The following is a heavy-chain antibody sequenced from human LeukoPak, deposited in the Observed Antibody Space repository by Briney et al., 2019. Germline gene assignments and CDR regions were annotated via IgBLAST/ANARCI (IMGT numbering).Heavy chain of an antibody. CDR2: MNPNSGNT. V-gene: IGHV1-8*01. J-gene: IGHJ4*02. CDR3: ARGPMYYDSSGYHYYFDY. CDR1: GYTFTSYD. D-gene: IGHD3-22*01. Sequence: ASVKVSXKASGYTFTSYDINWVRQATGQGLEWMGWMNPNSGNTGYAQKFQGRVTMTRNTSISTAYTELSSLRSEDTAVYYCARGPMYYDSSGYHYYFDYWGQGTLVTVSS.